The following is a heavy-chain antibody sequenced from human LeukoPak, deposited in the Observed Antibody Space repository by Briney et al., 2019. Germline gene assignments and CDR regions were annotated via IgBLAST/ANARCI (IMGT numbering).Heavy chain of an antibody. J-gene: IGHJ4*02. CDR3: ARDADYGDYVGYFDY. Sequence: SETLSLTCTVSGGSISSYYWSWIRQPAGKGLEWIGRIYTSGSTNYNPSLKSRVTMSVDTSKNQFSLKLSSVTAADTAVYYCARDADYGDYVGYFDYWAREPWSPSPQ. CDR2: IYTSGST. V-gene: IGHV4-4*07. CDR1: GGSISSYY. D-gene: IGHD4-17*01.